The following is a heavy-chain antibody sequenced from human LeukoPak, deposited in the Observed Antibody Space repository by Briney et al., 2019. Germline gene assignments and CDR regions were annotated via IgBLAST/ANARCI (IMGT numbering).Heavy chain of an antibody. CDR2: IYYSGST. V-gene: IGHV4-39*01. D-gene: IGHD5-12*01. Sequence: SETLSLTCTVSGGSVSSSSYYWGWLRQPPGKGLEWIGSIYYSGSTYYDPSLKRRVTISVDTSKNQFSLNLSSVTAADTAVYYCAGHSGHICSGYDNCFDYWGQGTLVTVSS. CDR3: AGHSGHICSGYDNCFDY. CDR1: GGSVSSSSYY. J-gene: IGHJ4*02.